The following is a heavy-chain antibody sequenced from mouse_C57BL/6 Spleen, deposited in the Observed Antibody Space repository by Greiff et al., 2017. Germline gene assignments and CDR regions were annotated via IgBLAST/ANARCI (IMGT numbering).Heavy chain of an antibody. CDR1: GYAFSSYW. D-gene: IGHD1-1*01. Sequence: QVQLKQSGAELVKPGASVKISCKASGYAFSSYWMNWVKQRPGKGLEWIGQIYPGDGDTNYNGKFKGKATLTADKSSSTAYMQLSSLTSEDSAVYFCARSYGSPLGYFDVWGTGTTVTVSS. V-gene: IGHV1-80*01. J-gene: IGHJ1*03. CDR3: ARSYGSPLGYFDV. CDR2: IYPGDGDT.